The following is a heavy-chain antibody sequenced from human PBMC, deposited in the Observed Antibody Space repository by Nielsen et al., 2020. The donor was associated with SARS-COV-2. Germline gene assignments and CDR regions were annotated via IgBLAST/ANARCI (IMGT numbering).Heavy chain of an antibody. Sequence: GGSLRLSCAASGFTFSSYEMNWVRQAPGKGLEWVSYISSSGSTIYYADSVKGRFTISRDNAKNSLYLQMNSLRAEDTAVYYCARDKSIGTPDYWGQGTLVTVSS. CDR3: ARDKSIGTPDY. J-gene: IGHJ4*02. V-gene: IGHV3-48*03. CDR1: GFTFSSYE. D-gene: IGHD3-10*01. CDR2: ISSSGSTI.